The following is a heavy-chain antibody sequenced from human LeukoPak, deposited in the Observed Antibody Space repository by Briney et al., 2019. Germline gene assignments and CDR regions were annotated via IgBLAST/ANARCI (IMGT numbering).Heavy chain of an antibody. CDR1: GGSISSYY. J-gene: IGHJ4*02. V-gene: IGHV4-4*07. CDR3: ARSFRHYYGSGSYSGFDY. D-gene: IGHD3-10*01. CDR2: IYTSGST. Sequence: SETLSLTCTVSGGSISSYYWSWIRQPAEKGLEWIGRIYTSGSTNYNPSLKSRVTMSVDTSKNQFSLKLSSVTAADTAVYYCARSFRHYYGSGSYSGFDYWGQGTLVTVSS.